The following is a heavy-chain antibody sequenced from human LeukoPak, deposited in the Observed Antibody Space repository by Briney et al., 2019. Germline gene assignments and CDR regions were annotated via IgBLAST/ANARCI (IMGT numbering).Heavy chain of an antibody. Sequence: KPSETLSLTCTVSGGSISSSSYYWGWIRQPPGKGLEWIGSIYYSGSTYYNPSLKSRVTISVDTSKNQFSLKLSSVTAADTAVYYCARGHSYGKILLDYWGQGTLVTVSS. CDR1: GGSISSSSYY. CDR3: ARGHSYGKILLDY. J-gene: IGHJ4*02. V-gene: IGHV4-39*01. D-gene: IGHD5-18*01. CDR2: IYYSGST.